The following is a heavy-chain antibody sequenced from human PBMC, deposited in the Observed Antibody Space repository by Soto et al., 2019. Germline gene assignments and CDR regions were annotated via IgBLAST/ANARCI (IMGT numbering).Heavy chain of an antibody. D-gene: IGHD6-13*01. CDR1: GGSISSSSYY. V-gene: IGHV4-39*01. J-gene: IGHJ4*02. CDR3: ARLAAAQLDY. Sequence: SETLSLTCTVSGGSISSSSYYWGWIRQPPGKGLEWIGSIYYSGSTYYNPSLKSRVTISVDTSKNQFSLKLSSVTAADTAVYYCARLAAAQLDYWGQGALVTVSS. CDR2: IYYSGST.